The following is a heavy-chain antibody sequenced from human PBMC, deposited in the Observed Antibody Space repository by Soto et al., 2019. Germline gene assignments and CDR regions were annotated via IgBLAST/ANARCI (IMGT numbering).Heavy chain of an antibody. CDR2: IYPGDSDT. CDR3: AASIFYYGMDV. Sequence: GESLKISCKGSGYTFTNYWIGWVRQMPGKGPEWMGIIYPGDSDTKYNPSFQGQVTISADKSITTTYLQWSSLKASDTAIYYCAASIFYYGMDVWGQGTTVTVS. J-gene: IGHJ6*02. CDR1: GYTFTNYW. V-gene: IGHV5-51*01.